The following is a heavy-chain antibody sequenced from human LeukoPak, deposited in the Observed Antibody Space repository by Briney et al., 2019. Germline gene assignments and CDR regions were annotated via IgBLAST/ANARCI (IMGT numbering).Heavy chain of an antibody. CDR3: AKHLSSSSRYYYDP. J-gene: IGHJ5*02. CDR1: GFTFSTYA. D-gene: IGHD6-13*01. CDR2: IIGSGDST. Sequence: GGSLRLSCAASGFTFSTYAMSWVRQAPGKGLEWVSTIIGSGDSTYYADSVKGRFTISRDNSKNTLYLQVNSLRAEDTAFYYCAKHLSSSSRYYYDPWGQGTLVTVSP. V-gene: IGHV3-23*01.